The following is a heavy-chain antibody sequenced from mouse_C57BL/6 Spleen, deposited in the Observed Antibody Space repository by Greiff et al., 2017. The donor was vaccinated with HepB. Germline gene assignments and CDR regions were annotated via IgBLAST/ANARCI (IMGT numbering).Heavy chain of an antibody. CDR2: IYLSDSET. V-gene: IGHV1-61*01. J-gene: IGHJ2*01. CDR1: GYTFTSYW. CDR3: ARDAVYYFDY. Sequence: QVQLQQPGAELVRPGSSVKLSCKASGYTFTSYWMDWVKQRPGQGLEWIGNIYLSDSETHYNQKFKVKATLTVDKPSSTAYMQLSSLTSEDPAVYYCARDAVYYFDYWGQGTTLTVSS.